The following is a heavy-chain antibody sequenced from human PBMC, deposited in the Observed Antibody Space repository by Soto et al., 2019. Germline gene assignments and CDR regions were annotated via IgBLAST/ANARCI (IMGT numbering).Heavy chain of an antibody. Sequence: GGSLRLSCAASGFTFSRNTMNWVRQAPGKGLEWVSVIYSGGSTYYADSVKGRFTISRDNSKNTLYLQMNSLRAEDTAVYYCARSHHSSSLAVFDYWGQATLVTVSS. J-gene: IGHJ4*02. D-gene: IGHD6-13*01. V-gene: IGHV3-66*01. CDR3: ARSHHSSSLAVFDY. CDR1: GFTFSRNT. CDR2: IYSGGST.